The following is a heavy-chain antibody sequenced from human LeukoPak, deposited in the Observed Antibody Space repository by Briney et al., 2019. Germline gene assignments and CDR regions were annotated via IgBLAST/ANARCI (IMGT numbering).Heavy chain of an antibody. V-gene: IGHV4-59*12. D-gene: IGHD3-10*01. CDR3: ARDYPGSGSYYFFDY. Sequence: SETLSLTCTVSGESISGFYWTWIRQPPGKGLEWIGYIYYSGSTNYNPSLKSRVTISVDTSKNQFSLKLSSVTAADTAVYYCARDYPGSGSYYFFDYWGQGTLVTVSS. J-gene: IGHJ4*02. CDR2: IYYSGST. CDR1: GESISGFY.